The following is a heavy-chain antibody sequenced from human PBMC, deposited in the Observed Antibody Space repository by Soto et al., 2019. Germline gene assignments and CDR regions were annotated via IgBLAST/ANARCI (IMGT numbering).Heavy chain of an antibody. CDR3: ARGVGGRSGSFGDADY. CDR2: IIPIFGTA. D-gene: IGHD3-22*01. V-gene: IGHV1-69*06. CDR1: GGTFSSYA. Sequence: QVQLVQSGAEVKKPGSSVKVSCKASGGTFSSYAISWVRQAPGQGLEWMGGIIPIFGTANYAQKFQGRVTITADKSMSTAYMELSSLRSEDTAVYYCARGVGGRSGSFGDADYWGQGTLVTVSS. J-gene: IGHJ4*02.